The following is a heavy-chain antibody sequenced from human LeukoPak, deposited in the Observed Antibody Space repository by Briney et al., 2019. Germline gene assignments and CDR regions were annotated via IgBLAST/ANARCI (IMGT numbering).Heavy chain of an antibody. J-gene: IGHJ6*02. D-gene: IGHD6-19*01. Sequence: GASVKVSCKASGGTFSSYAISWVRQAPGQGLEWMGWINTNTGNPTYAQGFTGRFVFSLDTSVSTAYLQISSLKAEDTAVYYCARAGTEQWLVKYYGMDVWGQGTTVTVSS. CDR2: INTNTGNP. V-gene: IGHV7-4-1*02. CDR3: ARAGTEQWLVKYYGMDV. CDR1: GGTFSSYA.